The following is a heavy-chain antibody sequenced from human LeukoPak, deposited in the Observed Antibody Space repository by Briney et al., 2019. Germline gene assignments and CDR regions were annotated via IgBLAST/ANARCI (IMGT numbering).Heavy chain of an antibody. V-gene: IGHV6-1*01. Sequence: SQTLSLTCAISGDSVSSNSAAWNWIRQSPSRGLEWLGRTYYRSKWYNDYAVSVKSRITINPDTSKNQFSLQLNSVTPEDTVVYYCARDRSLSSGWYNDAFDIWGQGTMVTVSS. CDR3: ARDRSLSSGWYNDAFDI. CDR2: TYYRSKWYN. J-gene: IGHJ3*02. D-gene: IGHD6-19*01. CDR1: GDSVSSNSAA.